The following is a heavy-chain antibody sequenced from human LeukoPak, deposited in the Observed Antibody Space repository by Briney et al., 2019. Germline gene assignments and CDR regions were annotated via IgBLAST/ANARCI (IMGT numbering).Heavy chain of an antibody. V-gene: IGHV3-30-3*01. CDR3: ASYWEFDY. Sequence: GGSLRLSCAASGFTFSSYAMHWVRQAPGKGLEWVADISYDGSNKYYADSVKGRFTLSRENSKTTLYMQLNSLRAEDTAVYYCASYWEFDYWGQRTLVTVSS. J-gene: IGHJ4*02. CDR1: GFTFSSYA. D-gene: IGHD1-26*01. CDR2: ISYDGSNK.